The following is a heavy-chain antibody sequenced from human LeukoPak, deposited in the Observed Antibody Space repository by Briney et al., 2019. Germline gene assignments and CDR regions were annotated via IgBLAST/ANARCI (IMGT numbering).Heavy chain of an antibody. J-gene: IGHJ6*03. CDR1: GGSISSYY. CDR2: IYYSGST. CDR3: AREGVSSSSGYYYYMDV. D-gene: IGHD6-6*01. Sequence: KSSETLSLTCTVSGGSISSYYWSWIRQPPGKGLEWIGYIYYSGSTNYNPSLKSRVTISVDTSKNQFSLKLSSVTAADTAVYYCAREGVSSSSGYYYYMDVWGKGTTVTVSS. V-gene: IGHV4-59*01.